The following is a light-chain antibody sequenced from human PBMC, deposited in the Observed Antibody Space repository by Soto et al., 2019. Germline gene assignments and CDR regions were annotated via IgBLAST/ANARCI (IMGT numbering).Light chain of an antibody. CDR1: QGINTF. CDR2: SAS. Sequence: DIQMTQSPSSLSASVGDRVTITCRASQGINTFLAWYQQKAGKVPNLLIYSASNLQSGVPSRFSGSGSGTDFTLNISSLQPEDVATYYCQKYDSAPYTFGQGTKLEIK. CDR3: QKYDSAPYT. J-gene: IGKJ2*01. V-gene: IGKV1-27*01.